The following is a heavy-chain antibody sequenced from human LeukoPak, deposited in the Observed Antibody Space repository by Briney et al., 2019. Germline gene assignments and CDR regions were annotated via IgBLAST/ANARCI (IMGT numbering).Heavy chain of an antibody. D-gene: IGHD6-13*01. CDR1: AFTFSDFY. J-gene: IGHJ4*02. Sequence: GSLRLSCAASAFTFSDFYMSWIRQPPGKGLERIGYIYYSGSTNYNPSLKTRVTISVDTSKNQFSLKLSSVTAADTAVYYCARLSGARIAAAGLFDYWGQGTLVTVSS. CDR3: ARLSGARIAAAGLFDY. V-gene: IGHV4-59*08. CDR2: IYYSGST.